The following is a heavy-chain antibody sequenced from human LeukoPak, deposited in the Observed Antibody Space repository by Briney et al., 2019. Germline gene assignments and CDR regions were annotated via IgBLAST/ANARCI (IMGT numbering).Heavy chain of an antibody. Sequence: SETLSLTCTVSGGSISSYYWSWIRQPPVKGLEWIGYIYYSGSTNYNPSLKSRVTISVDTSKNQFSLKLSSVTAADTAVYYCARQAYDSSDYYYPFDYWGQGTLVTVSS. J-gene: IGHJ4*02. CDR1: GGSISSYY. V-gene: IGHV4-59*08. CDR3: ARQAYDSSDYYYPFDY. CDR2: IYYSGST. D-gene: IGHD3-22*01.